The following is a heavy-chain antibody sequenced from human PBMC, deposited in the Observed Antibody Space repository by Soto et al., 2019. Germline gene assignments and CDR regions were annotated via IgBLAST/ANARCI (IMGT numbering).Heavy chain of an antibody. Sequence: QVQLQQWGAGLLKPSETLSLTCAVSGGSFSGYYWSWIRQPPGKGLEWIGELNHSGSTTYTPSLQSGVTISVDTAKNQFSLKLSSVPAADTAVYYCARGRGYDDSLTGYYRRRAFESGGQGTMVTVSS. D-gene: IGHD3-9*01. CDR3: ARGRGYDDSLTGYYRRRAFES. J-gene: IGHJ3*02. V-gene: IGHV4-34*01. CDR2: LNHSGST. CDR1: GGSFSGYY.